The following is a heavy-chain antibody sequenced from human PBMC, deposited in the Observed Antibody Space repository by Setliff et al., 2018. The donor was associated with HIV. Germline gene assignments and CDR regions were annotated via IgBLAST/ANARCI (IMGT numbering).Heavy chain of an antibody. CDR2: IYYSGST. Sequence: SETLSLTCTVSGGSISSGSYYWSWIRQPAGKGLEWIGYIYYSGSTNYNPSLKSRVTISVDTSKNQLSLKLSSVTAADTAVYYCARGPLTIFGVVIIPNYFGYWGQGTLVTVSS. D-gene: IGHD3-3*01. CDR1: GGSISSGSYY. J-gene: IGHJ4*02. CDR3: ARGPLTIFGVVIIPNYFGY. V-gene: IGHV4-61*10.